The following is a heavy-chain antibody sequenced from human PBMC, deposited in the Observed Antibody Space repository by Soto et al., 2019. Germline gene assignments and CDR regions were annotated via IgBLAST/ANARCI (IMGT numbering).Heavy chain of an antibody. CDR3: ARWPQPRYTADPYAVDV. CDR2: IVPSLDTT. V-gene: IGHV1-69*11. CDR1: GGTFSSSG. D-gene: IGHD3-16*02. J-gene: IGHJ6*02. Sequence: GASVKVSCKASGGTFSSSGFSWVRQAPGQGLEWMGMIVPSLDTTNYAQKFQARVTITADEVTSTAHMELRSLRSEDTAVYYCARWPQPRYTADPYAVDVWGQGTRVTVSS.